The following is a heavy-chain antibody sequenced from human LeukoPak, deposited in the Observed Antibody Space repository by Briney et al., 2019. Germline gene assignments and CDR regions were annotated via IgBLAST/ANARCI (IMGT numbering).Heavy chain of an antibody. D-gene: IGHD5-18*01. J-gene: IGHJ5*02. CDR3: ARDEYSSFDP. CDR1: GFTFSTFW. CDR2: IKQDGSEK. Sequence: GGSLRLSCAASGFTFSTFWMNWVRQAPGKALEWVANIKQDGSEKYYVDSVKGRFTISRDNAKNSLYLQMNSLRAEDTAVYYCARDEYSSFDPWGQGTLVTVSS. V-gene: IGHV3-7*05.